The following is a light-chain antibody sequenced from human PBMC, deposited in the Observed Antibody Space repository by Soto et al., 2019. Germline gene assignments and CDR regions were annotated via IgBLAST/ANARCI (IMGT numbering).Light chain of an antibody. CDR1: QSVSSY. Sequence: EIVLPQSPATLSLSPGERATLSCRASQSVSSYLAWYQQKPGQAPRLLIYDASNRATGIPARFSGSGSGTDFTLTISTLEPEDFPVYYCQQRSNWPPYTFGQGTKLDIK. CDR3: QQRSNWPPYT. CDR2: DAS. J-gene: IGKJ2*01. V-gene: IGKV3-11*01.